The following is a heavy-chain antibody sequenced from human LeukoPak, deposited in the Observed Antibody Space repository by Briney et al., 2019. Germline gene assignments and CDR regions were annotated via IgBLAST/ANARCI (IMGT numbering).Heavy chain of an antibody. D-gene: IGHD4-17*01. V-gene: IGHV3-23*01. CDR2: ISSSGDRT. J-gene: IGHJ4*02. CDR3: AKDVDYGDYVVY. Sequence: PSETLSLTCAVYGGSFSGYYWSWVRQAPGRGPEWVSAISSSGDRTYYADSVEGRFTISRDNSKNTLYLQMNSLRAEDTAIYYCAKDVDYGDYVVYWGQGTLVTVSS. CDR1: GGSFSGYY.